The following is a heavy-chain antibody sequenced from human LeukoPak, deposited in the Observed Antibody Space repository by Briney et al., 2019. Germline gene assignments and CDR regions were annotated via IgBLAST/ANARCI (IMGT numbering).Heavy chain of an antibody. D-gene: IGHD4-17*01. V-gene: IGHV3-23*01. J-gene: IGHJ4*02. CDR3: AKDDDGGHHGVDH. CDR1: GLIVSNYA. CDR2: IGYSAGDT. Sequence: GGYLRLSCAASGLIVSNYAMTWVRQAPGKGLEWVSAIGYSAGDTYYADSVRGRFTISRDYSMNTLYLQMTSLRDDDTALYYCAKDDDGGHHGVDHWGQGTLVTVSS.